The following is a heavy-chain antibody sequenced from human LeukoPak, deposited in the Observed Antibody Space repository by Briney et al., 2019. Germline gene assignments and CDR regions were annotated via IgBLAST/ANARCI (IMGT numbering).Heavy chain of an antibody. CDR1: GYSFTSYW. Sequence: GESLKISCKGSGYSFTSYWIGWVRQMPGKGLEWMRIIYPGDSDTRYSPSFQGQVTISADKSISTAYLQWSSLKASDTAMYYCARLGFALRYFDWLLALDYWGQGTLVTVSS. CDR2: IYPGDSDT. J-gene: IGHJ4*02. CDR3: ARLGFALRYFDWLLALDY. V-gene: IGHV5-51*01. D-gene: IGHD3-9*01.